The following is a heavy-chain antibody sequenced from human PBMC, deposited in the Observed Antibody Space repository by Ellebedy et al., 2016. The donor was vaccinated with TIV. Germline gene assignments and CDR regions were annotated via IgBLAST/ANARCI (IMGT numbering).Heavy chain of an antibody. J-gene: IGHJ4*02. CDR1: GFTFSSYS. CDR2: ISSSSSYI. D-gene: IGHD6-25*01. Sequence: GESLKISCAASGFTFSSYSMNWVRQAPGKGLEWVSSISSSSSYIYYADSVKGRFTISRDNSKNSLYLQMNSLRTEDTALYYCAKDIEEGGYGPFDYWGQGTLVTVSS. V-gene: IGHV3-21*04. CDR3: AKDIEEGGYGPFDY.